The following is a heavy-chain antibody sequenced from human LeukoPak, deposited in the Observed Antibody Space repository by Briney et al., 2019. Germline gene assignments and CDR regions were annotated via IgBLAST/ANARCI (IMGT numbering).Heavy chain of an antibody. CDR3: AKAPEQWETAFDY. J-gene: IGHJ4*02. CDR2: ISGSGGST. Sequence: PGGSLRLSCAASGFTFSSYAMSWVRQAPGKGLEWVSAISGSGGSTYYADSVKGRFTISRDDSKNTLYLQMNSLRAEDTAVYYCAKAPEQWETAFDYWGQGTLVTVSS. CDR1: GFTFSSYA. D-gene: IGHD1-26*01. V-gene: IGHV3-23*01.